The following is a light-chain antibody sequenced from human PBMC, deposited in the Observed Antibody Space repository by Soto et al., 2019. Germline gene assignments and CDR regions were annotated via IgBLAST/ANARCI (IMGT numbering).Light chain of an antibody. Sequence: QAVVTQPPSASGTPGQRVTISCSGSSSNIGSNYVCWYQQLPGTAPKLLISRNNQRPSGVPDRFSGSKSGTSASLAISGLRSEDEADYYCAAWDDSLSGFYVFGTGTKVTVL. V-gene: IGLV1-47*01. CDR1: SSNIGSNY. CDR2: RNN. J-gene: IGLJ1*01. CDR3: AAWDDSLSGFYV.